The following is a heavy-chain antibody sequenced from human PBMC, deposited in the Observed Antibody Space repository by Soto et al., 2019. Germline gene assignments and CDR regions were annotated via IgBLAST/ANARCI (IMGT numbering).Heavy chain of an antibody. Sequence: QVQLVQSGAEVKKPGASVKVSCKASGYTFTSYYMHWVRQAPGQGLEWMGIINPSGGSTSYAQKFQGIVTMTRDTSTSTVYMELSSLRSEDTAVYYCARGRAVLRSIRVRGYFDYWGQGTLVTVSS. J-gene: IGHJ4*02. CDR1: GYTFTSYY. D-gene: IGHD3-3*01. V-gene: IGHV1-46*01. CDR2: INPSGGST. CDR3: ARGRAVLRSIRVRGYFDY.